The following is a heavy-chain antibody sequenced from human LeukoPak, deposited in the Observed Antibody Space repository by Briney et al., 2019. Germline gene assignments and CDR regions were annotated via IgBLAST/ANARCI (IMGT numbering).Heavy chain of an antibody. J-gene: IGHJ4*02. CDR2: IYYSGST. CDR1: GGSISSGGYY. CDR3: ARTLVSQLTDY. V-gene: IGHV4-31*03. D-gene: IGHD3-9*01. Sequence: PSETLSLTCTVSGGSISSGGYYWSWVRQHPGKGLGWIGYIYYSGSTYYNPSLKSRVTISVDTSKNQFSLKLSSVTAADTAVYYCARTLVSQLTDYWGQGTLVTVSS.